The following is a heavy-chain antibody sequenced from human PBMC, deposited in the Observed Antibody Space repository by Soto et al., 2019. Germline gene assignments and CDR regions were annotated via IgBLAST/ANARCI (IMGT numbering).Heavy chain of an antibody. CDR1: GSIFRGYG. CDR3: XXXXXXGTTXRGYLDY. V-gene: IGHV3-33*01. Sequence: SXRLSCAASGSIFRGYGMHWVRQAPGKGLEWVAVIRYDGSNINYADSVMGRFTISRDNSKNTLYLEMNSLRAEDTAVYYXXXXXXXGTTXRGYLDYWGXGNLVTVSS. D-gene: IGHD1-7*01. CDR2: IRYDGSNI. J-gene: IGHJ4*01.